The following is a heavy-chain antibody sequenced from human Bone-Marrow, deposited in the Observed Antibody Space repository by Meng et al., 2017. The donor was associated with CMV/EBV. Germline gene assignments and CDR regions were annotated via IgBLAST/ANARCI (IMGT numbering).Heavy chain of an antibody. CDR3: ARQVPVVPAAIRNYYYGIDV. CDR2: IYPGDPDT. CDR1: GYSFTSYW. J-gene: IGHJ6*02. D-gene: IGHD2-2*02. Sequence: GESLKISCKGSGYSFTSYWIGWVRQMPGKGLEWMGIIYPGDPDTRYSPSFQGQVTISADKSIRTAYLQWSSLKASDTGMYYCARQVPVVPAAIRNYYYGIDVWGQGTTVTFSS. V-gene: IGHV5-51*01.